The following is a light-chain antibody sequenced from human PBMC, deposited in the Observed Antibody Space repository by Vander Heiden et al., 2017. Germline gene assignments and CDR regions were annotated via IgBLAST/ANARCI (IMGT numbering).Light chain of an antibody. CDR2: WAS. CDR1: QSVLYSSNNKNY. Sequence: DIVMTHSPDSLAVSLGERATINCKSSQSVLYSSNNKNYLAWYQQKPGQPPKLLIYWASTRESGVPDRFSGSGSGTDFTLTISSLQAEDVAVYYCQQDDSNPITFGEGTQLEIK. J-gene: IGKJ5*01. CDR3: QQDDSNPIT. V-gene: IGKV4-1*01.